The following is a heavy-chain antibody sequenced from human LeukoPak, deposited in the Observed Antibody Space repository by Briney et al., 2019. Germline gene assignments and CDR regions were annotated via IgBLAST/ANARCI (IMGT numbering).Heavy chain of an antibody. CDR3: ARERDAYDDPGPLDY. CDR1: GFLFSRYW. CDR2: IYRDGSTT. J-gene: IGHJ4*02. D-gene: IGHD4-17*01. Sequence: PGGSLRLSCAASGFLFSRYWMHWVRHAPGTGLKWVSRIYRDGSTTDYADSVKGRFTISRDNSKNTLYLDMNSLRAEDTAVYYCARERDAYDDPGPLDYWGQGALVTVSS. V-gene: IGHV3-74*01.